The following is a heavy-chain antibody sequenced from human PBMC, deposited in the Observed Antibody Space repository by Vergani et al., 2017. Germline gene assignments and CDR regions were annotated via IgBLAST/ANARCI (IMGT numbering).Heavy chain of an antibody. Sequence: EVQLVESGGGLVQPGRSLRLSCAASGFTFDDYAMHWVRQAPGKGLEWVSGISWNSGSIGYADSVKGRFTISRDNAKTSLYLQMNSLRAEDTALYYCAKVGYMWWLVTEYYFDYWGQGTLVTVSS. D-gene: IGHD6-19*01. CDR2: ISWNSGSI. CDR3: AKVGYMWWLVTEYYFDY. CDR1: GFTFDDYA. J-gene: IGHJ4*02. V-gene: IGHV3-9*01.